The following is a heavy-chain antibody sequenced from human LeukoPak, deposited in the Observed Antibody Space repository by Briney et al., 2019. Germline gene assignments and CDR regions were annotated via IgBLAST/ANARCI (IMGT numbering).Heavy chain of an antibody. D-gene: IGHD6-13*01. V-gene: IGHV4-39*01. CDR2: IYSSGST. CDR1: GDSIGSSSYY. J-gene: IGHJ4*02. CDR3: ARLPYSSSWYGIYYFDY. Sequence: SETLSLTCTVSGDSIGSSSYYWGWIRQPPGKGLEWIGSIYSSGSTYYNPSLKSRVTISVDTSKNQFSLILSSVTAADTAVYYCARLPYSSSWYGIYYFDYWGQGTLVTVSS.